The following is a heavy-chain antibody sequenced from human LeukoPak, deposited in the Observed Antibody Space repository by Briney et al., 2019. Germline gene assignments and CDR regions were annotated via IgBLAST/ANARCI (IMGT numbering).Heavy chain of an antibody. CDR3: ARHIVGATAYYYYYGMDV. CDR1: GGTFSSYA. V-gene: IGHV1-18*01. J-gene: IGHJ6*02. D-gene: IGHD1-26*01. CDR2: ISAYNGNT. Sequence: ASVKVSCKASGGTFSSYAISWVRQAPGQGLEWMGWISAYNGNTNYAQKLQGRVTMTTDTSTSTAYMELRSLRSDDTAVYYCARHIVGATAYYYYYGMDVWGQGTTVTVSS.